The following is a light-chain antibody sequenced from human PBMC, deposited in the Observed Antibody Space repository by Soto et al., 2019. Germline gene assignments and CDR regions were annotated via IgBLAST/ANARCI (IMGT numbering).Light chain of an antibody. CDR2: EVT. J-gene: IGLJ1*01. CDR3: SSYAGSTNFV. V-gene: IGLV2-8*01. CDR1: SSDVGGYDY. Sequence: QSTLTHPPSASWSPGHSVTISCTGTSSDVGGYDYVSWYQQHPGKAPKLMIYEVTKRPSGVPDRFSGSKSGNTASLTVSGLQAEDEADYYCSSYAGSTNFVFGTGTKVTVL.